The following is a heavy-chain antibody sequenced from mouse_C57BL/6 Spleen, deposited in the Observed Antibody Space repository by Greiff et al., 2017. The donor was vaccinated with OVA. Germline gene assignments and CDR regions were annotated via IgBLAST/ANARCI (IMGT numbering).Heavy chain of an antibody. CDR3: ARLDDPWDY. D-gene: IGHD2-3*01. V-gene: IGHV1-82*01. J-gene: IGHJ4*01. CDR2: IYPGVGDT. CDR1: GYAFSSSW. Sequence: VQLQQSGPELVKPGASVKISCKASGYAFSSSWMNWVKQRPGKGLEWIGRIYPGVGDTNYNGKFKGKATLTADKSSSTAYMQLSSLTSEDSAVYFCARLDDPWDYWGQGTSVTVSS.